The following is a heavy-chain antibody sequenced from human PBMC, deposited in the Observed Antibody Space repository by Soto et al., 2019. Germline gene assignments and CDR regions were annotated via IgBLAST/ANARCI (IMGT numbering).Heavy chain of an antibody. CDR3: ARGSNTWDY. CDR1: GGSISSGGYS. CDR2: IYHSGST. V-gene: IGHV4-30-2*01. D-gene: IGHD1-26*01. Sequence: PSETLSLTCAVSGGSISSGGYSWSWIRQPPGKGLEWIGYIYHSGSTYYNPSLKSRVTISVDRSKNQFSLKLSSVTAADTAVYYCARGSNTWDYWGQGTLVTVSS. J-gene: IGHJ4*02.